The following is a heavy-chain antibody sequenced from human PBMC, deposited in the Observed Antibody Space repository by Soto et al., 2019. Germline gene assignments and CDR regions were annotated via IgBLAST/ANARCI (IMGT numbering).Heavy chain of an antibody. J-gene: IGHJ6*02. CDR3: TTALDCTNGVCYTGYYYGMDV. CDR1: GFTFSNAW. Sequence: GGSLRLSCAASGFTFSNAWMNWVRQAPGKGLEWVGRIKSKTDGGTTDYAAPVKGRFTISRDDSKNTLYLQMNSLKTEDTAVYYCTTALDCTNGVCYTGYYYGMDVWGQGTTVTVSS. V-gene: IGHV3-15*07. D-gene: IGHD2-8*01. CDR2: IKSKTDGGTT.